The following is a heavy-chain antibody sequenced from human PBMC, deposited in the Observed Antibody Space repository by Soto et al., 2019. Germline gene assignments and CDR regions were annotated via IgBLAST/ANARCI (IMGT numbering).Heavy chain of an antibody. CDR2: ICNSGNT. CDR3: ARSVFP. CDR1: GVSSNNYC. J-gene: IGHJ5*02. Sequence: SETLSLTCTVSGVSSNNYCLSWVRQSPGKGLEWIGNICNSGNTYYNPSLKSRITMSLDTSKNQFSLRLSSVTAADTAVYYCARSVFPWGQGTLVTVSS. V-gene: IGHV4-59*12.